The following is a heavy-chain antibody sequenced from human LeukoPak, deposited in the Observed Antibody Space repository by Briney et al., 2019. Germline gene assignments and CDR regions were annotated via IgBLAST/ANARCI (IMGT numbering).Heavy chain of an antibody. V-gene: IGHV1-8*01. J-gene: IGHJ5*02. CDR3: ARGPAAMKDWFDP. D-gene: IGHD2-2*01. CDR2: MNPNSGNT. Sequence: ASVKVSCKASGYTFTSYDINWVRQATGQGLEWMGWMNPNSGNTGYAQKFQGRVTMTRNTSISTAYMELSSLRSEDAAVYYCARGPAAMKDWFDPWGQGTLVTVSS. CDR1: GYTFTSYD.